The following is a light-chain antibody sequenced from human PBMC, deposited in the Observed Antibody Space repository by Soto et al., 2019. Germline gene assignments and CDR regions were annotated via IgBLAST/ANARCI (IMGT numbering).Light chain of an antibody. J-gene: IGKJ1*01. CDR3: QQSYSTTWT. CDR2: AAS. V-gene: IGKV1-39*01. CDR1: QGISTY. Sequence: DIQVTQSPSSLSASVGDSVTITCRTSQGISTYLNWYQQKPGKAPKLLIYAASSLQSGVPSRFSGSGSETDFTLTISSLQPEDFATYSCQQSYSTTWTFGQGTKVDIK.